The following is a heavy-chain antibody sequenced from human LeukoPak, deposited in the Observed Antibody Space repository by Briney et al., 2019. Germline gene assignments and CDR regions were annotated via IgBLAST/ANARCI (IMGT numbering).Heavy chain of an antibody. CDR1: GGSFSGYY. V-gene: IGHV4-34*01. Sequence: SETLSLTCAVYGGSFSGYYWSWIRQPPGKGLEWIGEFNHSGSTNYNPSLKSRVTISVDTSKNQFSLKLSSVTAADTAVYYCARGSQSLGYCSGGSCRAKIFDYWGQGTLVTVSS. CDR3: ARGSQSLGYCSGGSCRAKIFDY. D-gene: IGHD2-15*01. J-gene: IGHJ4*02. CDR2: FNHSGST.